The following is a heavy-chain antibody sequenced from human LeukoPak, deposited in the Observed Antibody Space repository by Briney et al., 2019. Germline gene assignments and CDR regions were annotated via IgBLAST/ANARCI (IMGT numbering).Heavy chain of an antibody. CDR2: INHSGST. D-gene: IGHD5-18*01. CDR3: ARLPPGGYSYGYPYYYYGMDV. J-gene: IGHJ6*04. Sequence: SETLSLTCAVYGGSFSGYYWSWLRQPPGKGLEWIGEINHSGSTNYNPSLKSRVTISVDTSKNQFSLKLSSVTAADTAVYYCARLPPGGYSYGYPYYYYGMDVWGKGTTVTVSS. CDR1: GGSFSGYY. V-gene: IGHV4-34*01.